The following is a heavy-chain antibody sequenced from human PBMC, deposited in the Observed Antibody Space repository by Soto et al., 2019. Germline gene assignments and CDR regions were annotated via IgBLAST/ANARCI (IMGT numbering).Heavy chain of an antibody. CDR2: IYYSGST. CDR1: GGSISSGGYY. V-gene: IGHV4-31*03. J-gene: IGHJ5*02. D-gene: IGHD3-3*01. Sequence: SETLSLTCTVSGGSISSGGYYWSWIRQHPGKGLEWIGYIYYSGSTYYNPSLKSRVTISVDTSKNQLSLKLSSVTAADTAVYYCARAHAITIFGVALNWFDPWGQGTLVTVSS. CDR3: ARAHAITIFGVALNWFDP.